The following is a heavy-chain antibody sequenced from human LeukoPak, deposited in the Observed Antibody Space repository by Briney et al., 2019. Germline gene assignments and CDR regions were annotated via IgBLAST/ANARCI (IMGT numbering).Heavy chain of an antibody. CDR2: IYSGGST. J-gene: IGHJ3*02. Sequence: GGSLRLSCAASGFTVSSTYMTWVRQAPGKGLEWVSVIYSGGSTYYADSVKGRFTISRDNSKNTLYLQMNSLRAEDTAVYYCARDGRDSSSWYSAFDIWGQGTMVTVSS. CDR3: ARDGRDSSSWYSAFDI. CDR1: GFTVSSTY. V-gene: IGHV3-53*01. D-gene: IGHD6-13*01.